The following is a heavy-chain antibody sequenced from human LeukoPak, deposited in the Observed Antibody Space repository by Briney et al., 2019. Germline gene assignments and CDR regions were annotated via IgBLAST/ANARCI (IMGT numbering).Heavy chain of an antibody. CDR2: IKQDGSDK. V-gene: IGHV3-7*01. J-gene: IGHJ4*02. CDR3: ARYGCTGGSCFDY. D-gene: IGHD2-15*01. Sequence: GGSLRLSCAASGFTFSSHWMSWVRQAPLKGLEWVANIKQDGSDKYYVDSVKGRFTISKDNAKNSLYLQMNSLRADDTAVYYCARYGCTGGSCFDYWGQGALVTVSS. CDR1: GFTFSSHW.